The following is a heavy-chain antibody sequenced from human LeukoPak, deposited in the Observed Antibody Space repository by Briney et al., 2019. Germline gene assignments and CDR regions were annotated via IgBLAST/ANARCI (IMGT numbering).Heavy chain of an antibody. Sequence: GGSLRLSCAASGFTFDDYSIHWVRQPPGKGLEWVSLINKGGDRTYYADSVEGRFTISGDNSKNSLFLQMNSLKTEDTALYYCAKEVRGSSWTGFDYWGQGTLVTVSS. CDR1: GFTFDDYS. J-gene: IGHJ4*02. V-gene: IGHV3-43*01. D-gene: IGHD6-13*01. CDR3: AKEVRGSSWTGFDY. CDR2: INKGGDRT.